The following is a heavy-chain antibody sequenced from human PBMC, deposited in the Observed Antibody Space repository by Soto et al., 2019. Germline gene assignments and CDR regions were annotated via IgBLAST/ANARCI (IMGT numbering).Heavy chain of an antibody. CDR2: IYPGDSDT. CDR3: AWGTPPTVTTYYFDY. V-gene: IGHV5-51*01. J-gene: IGHJ4*01. D-gene: IGHD4-4*01. Sequence: GESLKISCKGSGYSFTSYWIGWVRQMPGKGLEWMGIIYPGDSDTRYSPSFQGQVTISADKSISTAYLQWSSLKASDTAMYYCAWGTPPTVTTYYFDYWGHGTLVTVSS. CDR1: GYSFTSYW.